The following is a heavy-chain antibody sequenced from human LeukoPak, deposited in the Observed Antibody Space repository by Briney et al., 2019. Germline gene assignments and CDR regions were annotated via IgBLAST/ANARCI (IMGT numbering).Heavy chain of an antibody. CDR2: ISYDGSNK. D-gene: IGHD5-18*01. V-gene: IGHV3-30*04. CDR1: GFTFSSYA. CDR3: ARGRVYSYGPVPDY. J-gene: IGHJ4*02. Sequence: GGSLRLSCAASGFTFSSYAMHWVRQAPGKGLEWVAVISYDGSNKYYADSVKGRFTISRDNSKNTPYLQMNSLRAEDTAVYYCARGRVYSYGPVPDYWGQGTLVTVSS.